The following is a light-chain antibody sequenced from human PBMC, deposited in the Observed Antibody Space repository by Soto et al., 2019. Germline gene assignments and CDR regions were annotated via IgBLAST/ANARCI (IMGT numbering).Light chain of an antibody. CDR1: QSVDTW. J-gene: IGKJ1*01. V-gene: IGKV1-5*03. CDR2: RAS. Sequence: DIHMTQFPSTLSASVGDRVTITCRASQSVDTWLAWYQQKPGKAPSLLIYRASNLESGVPSRFSGSGSGTEFTLTIRSLQPDDFATYYCQQYNNYPRTFGQGTKVDIK. CDR3: QQYNNYPRT.